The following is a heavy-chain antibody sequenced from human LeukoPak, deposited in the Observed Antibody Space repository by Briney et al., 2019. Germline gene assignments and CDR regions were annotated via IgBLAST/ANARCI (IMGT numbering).Heavy chain of an antibody. Sequence: SETLSLTCAVYGGSFSGYYWSWIRQPPGKGLEWIGNFFYSGSTYYSPSLRSRVTISLDTSRNQFSLKLNSMTAADTAVYYCAKSNGYGLVDIWGQGTMVTVSS. J-gene: IGHJ3*02. CDR3: AKSNGYGLVDI. CDR2: FFYSGST. V-gene: IGHV4-34*12. CDR1: GGSFSGYY. D-gene: IGHD3-10*01.